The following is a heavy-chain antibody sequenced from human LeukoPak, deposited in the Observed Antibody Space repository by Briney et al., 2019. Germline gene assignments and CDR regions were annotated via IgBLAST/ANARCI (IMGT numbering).Heavy chain of an antibody. CDR2: ITWNRGSI. Sequence: GRSLRLSCAASGFTFDDYTMHWVRQAPGKGLKWVSGITWNRGSIGYADSVRGRFTISRDNAKNSLYLEMNSLRAEDTALYFCTKEDHFASWGQGTLVTVSS. J-gene: IGHJ4*02. V-gene: IGHV3-9*01. CDR1: GFTFDDYT. CDR3: TKEDHFAS.